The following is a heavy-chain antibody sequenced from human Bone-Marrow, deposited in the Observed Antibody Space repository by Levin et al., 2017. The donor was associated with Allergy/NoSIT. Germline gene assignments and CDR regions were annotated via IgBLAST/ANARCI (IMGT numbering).Heavy chain of an antibody. CDR3: AKLATPFNTFDM. CDR2: IAPDSGRT. J-gene: IGHJ3*02. Sequence: EASVKVSCKTSGHAFTGSPTHWVRQAPGQGLEWMGWIAPDSGRTKISKKFQAWVTMTWDTSISTGYMDFSRLTSDDTGVYYCAKLATPFNTFDMWGQGTMVTVSS. D-gene: IGHD2/OR15-2a*01. V-gene: IGHV1-2*04. CDR1: GHAFTGSP.